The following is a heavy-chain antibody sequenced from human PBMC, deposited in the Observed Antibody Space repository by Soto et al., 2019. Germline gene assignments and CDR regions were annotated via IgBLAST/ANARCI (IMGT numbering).Heavy chain of an antibody. CDR3: ARRRYGSSWPNVYMDV. Sequence: EAQLVESGGGLVQPGGSLRLSCAASGFTFSNYEMHWVRQAPGKGLEYVSGISNNGAHTDYAKSVKGRFTISRDNSENTLYLQMGSLRAEDMALYYCARRRYGSSWPNVYMDVWGKGTTVTVSS. CDR2: ISNNGAHT. D-gene: IGHD6-13*01. CDR1: GFTFSNYE. V-gene: IGHV3-64*01. J-gene: IGHJ6*03.